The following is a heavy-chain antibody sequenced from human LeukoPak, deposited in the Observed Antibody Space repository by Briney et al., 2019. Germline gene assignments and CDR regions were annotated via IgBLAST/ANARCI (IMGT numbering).Heavy chain of an antibody. D-gene: IGHD3-22*01. J-gene: IGHJ4*02. CDR1: GGSISSYY. CDR3: ARGYYDTSMDY. Sequence: PSETLSLTCTVSGGSISSYYWSWIRQPPGKGLEWIGYIYYSGSTNYNPSLKSRVTISVDTSKNQFSLKLSSVTAADTAVYYCARGYYDTSMDYWGQGTLVTVSS. CDR2: IYYSGST. V-gene: IGHV4-59*01.